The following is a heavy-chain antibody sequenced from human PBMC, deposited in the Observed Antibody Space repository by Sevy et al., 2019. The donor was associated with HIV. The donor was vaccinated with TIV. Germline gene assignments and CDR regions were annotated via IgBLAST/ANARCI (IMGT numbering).Heavy chain of an antibody. CDR1: GASISSSGYY. CDR3: AGPRLTYNSGWSYYDH. CDR2: IRYSGST. J-gene: IGHJ4*02. Sequence: SENLSLTCTVSGASISSSGYYWGWIRQPPGKGLEWIASIRYSGSTYYNPSLRSRVTISADASKNQFSLKLNSVTAADTAVYYCAGPRLTYNSGWSYYDHWGQGTVVTVSS. D-gene: IGHD6-19*01. V-gene: IGHV4-39*01.